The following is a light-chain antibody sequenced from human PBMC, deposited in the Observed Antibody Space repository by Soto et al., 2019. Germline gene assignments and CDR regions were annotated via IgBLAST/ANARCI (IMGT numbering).Light chain of an antibody. V-gene: IGLV2-14*01. CDR3: SSYTSSSSLVV. Sequence: QSALTQPASVSGSPGQSITISCTGTSSDVGGYNYVSWYQQHPGKAPKLMIYDVSNRPSGFSNRFSGSKSGNTASLTISWLQADDEADYYCSSYTSSSSLVVFGGGTKVTVL. CDR1: SSDVGGYNY. J-gene: IGLJ2*01. CDR2: DVS.